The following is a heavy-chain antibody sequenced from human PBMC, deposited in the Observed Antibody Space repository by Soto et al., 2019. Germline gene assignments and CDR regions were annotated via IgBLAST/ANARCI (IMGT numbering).Heavy chain of an antibody. Sequence: GASVKVSCKASGYTFTSYYMHWVRQAPGQGLEWMGIINPSGGSTSYAQKFQGRVTMTRDTSTSTVYMELSSLRSEDTAVYYCASSRAAGYYYDSSGYYYSYWGQGTLVTVSS. CDR2: INPSGGST. V-gene: IGHV1-46*01. J-gene: IGHJ4*02. CDR3: ASSRAAGYYYDSSGYYYSY. CDR1: GYTFTSYY. D-gene: IGHD3-22*01.